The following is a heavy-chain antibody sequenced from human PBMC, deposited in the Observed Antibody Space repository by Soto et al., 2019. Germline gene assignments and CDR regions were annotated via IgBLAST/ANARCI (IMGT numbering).Heavy chain of an antibody. CDR3: ARAPVGMDSINFFDH. Sequence: PSETLSLTCTVSGGSISSDGYHWSWIRQSPGKGLEWIGYIYNGGRTFYRPSLESRINMSLDATKNSYSLRLTSVTAADTAVYYCARAPVGMDSINFFDHWGQGILVTV. J-gene: IGHJ4*02. D-gene: IGHD2-8*01. CDR1: GGSISSDGYH. CDR2: IYNGGRT. V-gene: IGHV4-30-4*01.